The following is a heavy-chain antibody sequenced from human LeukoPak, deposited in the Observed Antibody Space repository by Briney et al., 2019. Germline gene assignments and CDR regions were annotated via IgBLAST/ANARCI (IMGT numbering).Heavy chain of an antibody. J-gene: IGHJ6*02. V-gene: IGHV3-74*01. CDR1: GFTVTSNY. CDR2: INTDGSST. CDR3: AKAGLWFGESGMDV. D-gene: IGHD3-10*01. Sequence: PGGSLRLSCAASGFTVTSNYMSWVRQAPGKGLVWVPRINTDGSSTSYADSVKGRFTISRDNSKNTLYLQMNSLRGEDTAVYYCAKAGLWFGESGMDVWGQGTTVTVYS.